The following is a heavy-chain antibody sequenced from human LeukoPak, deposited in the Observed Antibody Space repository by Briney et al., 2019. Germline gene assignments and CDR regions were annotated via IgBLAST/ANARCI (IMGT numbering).Heavy chain of an antibody. CDR3: ATSVGFYDTSGYYPL. Sequence: GSLRLSCAASGFTFSSYGMHWVRQAPGKGLEWVAFVRNDGSNTYYVDSLKGRFTISRDNSKGTVYLQMNSLRAEDSAVYYWATSVGFYDTSGYYPLWGQGTLVTVSS. CDR1: GFTFSSYG. D-gene: IGHD3-22*01. J-gene: IGHJ4*02. CDR2: VRNDGSNT. V-gene: IGHV3-30*02.